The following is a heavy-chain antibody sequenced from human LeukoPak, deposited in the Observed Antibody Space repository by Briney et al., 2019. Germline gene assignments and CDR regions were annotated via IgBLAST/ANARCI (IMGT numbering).Heavy chain of an antibody. Sequence: AASVKVSCKASGYTFIGYYIHWVRQAPGQGLEWMGGIIPIFGTANYAQKFQGRVTITADEPTSTAYMELSSLRSEDTAVYYCARALGYCSGGSCYWFDPWGQGTLVTVSS. CDR1: GYTFIGYY. CDR2: IIPIFGTA. D-gene: IGHD2-15*01. J-gene: IGHJ5*02. CDR3: ARALGYCSGGSCYWFDP. V-gene: IGHV1-69*13.